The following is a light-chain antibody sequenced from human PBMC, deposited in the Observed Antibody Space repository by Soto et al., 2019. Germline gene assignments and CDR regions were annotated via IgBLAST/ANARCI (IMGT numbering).Light chain of an antibody. CDR3: QQYGSSPST. Sequence: EIVLTQSPGTLSLSPGERATLSCRASQSVSSSYLAWYQQKPGQAPRLLIYDASRRATGIPDRFSGSGSGTHFTLTISRLEPEDFAVYYCQQYGSSPSTFGQGTKLEIK. V-gene: IGKV3-20*01. J-gene: IGKJ2*01. CDR1: QSVSSSY. CDR2: DAS.